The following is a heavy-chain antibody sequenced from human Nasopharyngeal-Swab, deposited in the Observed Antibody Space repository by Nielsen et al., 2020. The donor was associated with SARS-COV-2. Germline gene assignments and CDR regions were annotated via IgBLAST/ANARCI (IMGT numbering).Heavy chain of an antibody. CDR3: AKTVEPKDFFDY. Sequence: GESLKISCAASGFTFSSYAMHWVRQAPGKGLEWVSVISGSGGSTYYAESVKGRFTISRDNSKNTLYLQMNSLRAEDTAVYYCAKTVEPKDFFDYWGQGTLVTVSS. J-gene: IGHJ4*02. CDR1: GFTFSSYA. V-gene: IGHV3-23*01. CDR2: ISGSGGST. D-gene: IGHD1-1*01.